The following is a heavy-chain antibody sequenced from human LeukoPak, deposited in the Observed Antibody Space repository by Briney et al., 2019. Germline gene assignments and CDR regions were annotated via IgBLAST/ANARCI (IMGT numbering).Heavy chain of an antibody. Sequence: GGSLRLPCATSGLTFTNAWMSWFRQAPGKGLEWVGRIKSKADGGTSDYAAPVQGRFTISRDDSKNTLYLQMNSLKIEDTAVYYCATDPGEWEPIWGQGTMDTVSS. D-gene: IGHD1-26*01. CDR2: IKSKADGGTS. CDR3: ATDPGEWEPI. CDR1: GLTFTNAW. V-gene: IGHV3-15*01. J-gene: IGHJ3*02.